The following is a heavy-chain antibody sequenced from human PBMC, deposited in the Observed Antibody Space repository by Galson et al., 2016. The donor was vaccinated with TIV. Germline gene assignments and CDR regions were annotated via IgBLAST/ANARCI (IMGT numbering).Heavy chain of an antibody. CDR1: GGVFNNYA. CDR2: IVPLSGT. D-gene: IGHD3-16*01. CDR3: ARGGHYALDV. J-gene: IGHJ6*02. Sequence: SVKVSCKASGGVFNNYAIIWVRQAPGQGLEWMEGIVPLSGTNYAKKFQGRVTVTADEATKTTYMDLSGLRSDDTAVYYCARGGHYALDVWGQGTAVTVSS. V-gene: IGHV1-69*13.